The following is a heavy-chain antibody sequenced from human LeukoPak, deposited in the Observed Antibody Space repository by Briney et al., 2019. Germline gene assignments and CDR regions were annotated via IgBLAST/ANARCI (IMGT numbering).Heavy chain of an antibody. CDR1: GFTFSGSA. V-gene: IGHV3-73*01. CDR2: IRSKANSYAT. D-gene: IGHD6-13*01. CDR3: TRDSSWYGKYYFDY. Sequence: GGSLRVSCAASGFTFSGSAMHWVRQASGKGLEWVGRIRSKANSYATAYAASVKGRFTISRDDSKNTAYLQMNSLKTEDTAVYYCTRDSSWYGKYYFDYWGQGTLVTVSS. J-gene: IGHJ4*02.